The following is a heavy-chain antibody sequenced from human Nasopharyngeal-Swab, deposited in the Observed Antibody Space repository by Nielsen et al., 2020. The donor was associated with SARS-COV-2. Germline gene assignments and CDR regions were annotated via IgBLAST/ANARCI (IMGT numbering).Heavy chain of an antibody. CDR2: IYYSGST. CDR1: GGSISSYY. D-gene: IGHD4-17*01. Sequence: SETLSLTCTVSGGSISSYYWSWIRQPPGKGLEWIGYIYYSGSTNYNPSLKSRVTISVDTSKIQFSLKLSSVTAAGTAVYYCARQTYGDYVVDYYFDHWGQGTLVTVSS. J-gene: IGHJ4*02. CDR3: ARQTYGDYVVDYYFDH. V-gene: IGHV4-59*13.